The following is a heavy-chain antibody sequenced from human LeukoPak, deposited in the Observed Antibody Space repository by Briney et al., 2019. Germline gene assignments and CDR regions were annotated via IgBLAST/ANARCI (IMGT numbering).Heavy chain of an antibody. CDR2: MNPNSGNT. Sequence: ASVKVSCKASGYSFTNHDISWVRQATGQGLEWMGWMNPNSGNTSYAEKFQGRVTMTRDNSITTAYMELSSLRSEDTAVYYCARNSGLADCWGQGTLVTVSS. CDR3: ARNSGLADC. D-gene: IGHD5-12*01. CDR1: GYSFTNHD. V-gene: IGHV1-8*01. J-gene: IGHJ4*02.